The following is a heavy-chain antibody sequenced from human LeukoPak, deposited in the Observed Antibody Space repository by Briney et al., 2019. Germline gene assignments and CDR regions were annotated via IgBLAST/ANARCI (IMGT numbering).Heavy chain of an antibody. CDR3: ARVRGSGWYYFDY. J-gene: IGHJ4*02. CDR1: GGSFSGYY. D-gene: IGHD6-19*01. V-gene: IGHV4-34*01. CDR2: INHSGST. Sequence: SETLSLTCAVYGGSFSGYYWSWIRQPPGKGLEWIGEINHSGSTNYNPSLKSRVTISVDTSKNQFSLKLSSVTAADTAVYYCARVRGSGWYYFDYWGQGTLVTVSS.